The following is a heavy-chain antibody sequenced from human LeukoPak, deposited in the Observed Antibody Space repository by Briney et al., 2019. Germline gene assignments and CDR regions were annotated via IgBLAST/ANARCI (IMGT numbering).Heavy chain of an antibody. CDR1: GGSFSAYY. J-gene: IGHJ5*02. CDR2: IYYSGST. CDR3: AREVVEYSSSRFWFDP. V-gene: IGHV4-59*01. Sequence: SETLSLTGAVYGGSFSAYYWSWIRQPPGKGLEWIGYIYYSGSTNYNPSLKSRVTISVDTSKNQFSLKLSSVTAADTAVYYCAREVVEYSSSRFWFDPWGQGTLVTVSS. D-gene: IGHD6-6*01.